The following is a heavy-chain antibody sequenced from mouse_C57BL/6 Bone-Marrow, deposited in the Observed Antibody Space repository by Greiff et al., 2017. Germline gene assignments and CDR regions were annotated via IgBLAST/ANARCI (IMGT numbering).Heavy chain of an antibody. CDR2: IHPNSGST. CDR1: GYTFTSYW. D-gene: IGHD1-1*01. Sequence: VQLQQPGAELVKPGASVKLSCKASGYTFTSYWMHWVKQRPGQGLEWIGMIHPNSGSTNYNEKFKSKATLTVDKSSSTAYMQLSSLTSEDSAVYYCARGITTVVDTRDMDYWGQGTSGTVSS. V-gene: IGHV1-64*01. CDR3: ARGITTVVDTRDMDY. J-gene: IGHJ4*01.